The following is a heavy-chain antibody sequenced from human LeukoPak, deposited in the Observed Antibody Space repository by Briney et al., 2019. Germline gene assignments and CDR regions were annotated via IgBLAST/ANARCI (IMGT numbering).Heavy chain of an antibody. CDR3: ATESPTFNWNARAMDV. Sequence: ASVKVSCKVSGYTLTELSMHWVRQAPGKGLEWLGGFDPEDGETIYAQKFQGRVTMTEDTSTDTAYMELSSLRSEDTAVYYCATESPTFNWNARAMDVWGKGTTVTVSS. CDR1: GYTLTELS. J-gene: IGHJ6*03. V-gene: IGHV1-24*01. D-gene: IGHD1-1*01. CDR2: FDPEDGET.